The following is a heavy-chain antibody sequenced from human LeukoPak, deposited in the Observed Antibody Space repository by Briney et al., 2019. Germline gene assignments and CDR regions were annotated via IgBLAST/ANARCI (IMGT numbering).Heavy chain of an antibody. CDR3: ARLGVVPAAIPDY. CDR2: IDPSDSDT. Sequence: GESLKISCKGSGYSFTSYWISWVRQMPGKGLEWMGRIDPSDSDTNYSPSFQGHVTISADKSISTAYLQWSSLKASDTAMYYCARLGVVPAAIPDYWGQGTLVTVSS. D-gene: IGHD2-2*02. V-gene: IGHV5-10-1*01. CDR1: GYSFTSYW. J-gene: IGHJ4*02.